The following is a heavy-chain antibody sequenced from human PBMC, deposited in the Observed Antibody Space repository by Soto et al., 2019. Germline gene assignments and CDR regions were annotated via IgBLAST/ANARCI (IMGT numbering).Heavy chain of an antibody. CDR1: GYRFSSYW. Sequence: GPSLKSSGEGSGYRFSSYWWAWERQKPGKGLEWMGIIYPGDSDTRYSPSFQGQVTISADKSISTAYLQWSSLKASDTAMYYCAIHGSQYSSSWYDYYGMDVWGQGTTVTV. CDR2: IYPGDSDT. D-gene: IGHD6-13*01. J-gene: IGHJ6*02. CDR3: AIHGSQYSSSWYDYYGMDV. V-gene: IGHV5-51*01.